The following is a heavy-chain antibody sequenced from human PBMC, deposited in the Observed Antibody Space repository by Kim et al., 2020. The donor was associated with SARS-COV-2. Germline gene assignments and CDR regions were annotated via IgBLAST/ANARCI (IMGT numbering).Heavy chain of an antibody. Sequence: GGSLRLSCVASGLTLSDHYMDWVRQAPGKGLEWVGRSRNKAARYTTEFAASVKGRFTISRDDSKNSLYLQMNSLKTEDTAVYYCARGPPPFDYWGQGTLVTVSS. CDR2: SRNKAARYTT. V-gene: IGHV3-72*01. J-gene: IGHJ4*02. CDR3: ARGPPPFDY. CDR1: GLTLSDHY.